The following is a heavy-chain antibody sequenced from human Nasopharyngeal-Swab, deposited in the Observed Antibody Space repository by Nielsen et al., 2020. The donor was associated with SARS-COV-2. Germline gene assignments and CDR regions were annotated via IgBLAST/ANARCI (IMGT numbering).Heavy chain of an antibody. J-gene: IGHJ6*02. D-gene: IGHD2-2*02. CDR1: GFTFSSNA. Sequence: GESLKISCASSGFTFSSNAMSWVRQAPGKGLEWDSAISGSGGSTYYADSVKGRFTISRDNSKNTLYLQMNSLRAEDTAVYYCAKCPYCSSTSCCTCYYYGMDVWGQGTTVTVSS. V-gene: IGHV3-23*01. CDR2: ISGSGGST. CDR3: AKCPYCSSTSCCTCYYYGMDV.